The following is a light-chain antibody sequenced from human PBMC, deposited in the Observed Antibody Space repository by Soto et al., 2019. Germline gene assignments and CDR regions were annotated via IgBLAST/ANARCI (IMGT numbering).Light chain of an antibody. CDR1: QSVSSY. CDR3: QQRGNWPPT. V-gene: IGKV3-11*01. CDR2: DAS. J-gene: IGKJ2*01. Sequence: EIVLTQSPATLSLSPGERATLSCRASQSVSSYLAWYQQKPGQAPRLLIYDASNRATGIPARFSGSGSGTDFTLTISSLEPEDFAVYFCQQRGNWPPTSGQGTNLEIK.